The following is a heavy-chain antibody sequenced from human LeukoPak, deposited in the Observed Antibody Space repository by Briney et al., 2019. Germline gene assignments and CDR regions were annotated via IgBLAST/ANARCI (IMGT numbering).Heavy chain of an antibody. V-gene: IGHV1-2*02. CDR1: GYTFTGYY. D-gene: IGHD3-22*01. CDR3: ARGRGGYSLDY. CDR2: INPNSGGT. J-gene: IGHJ4*02. Sequence: ASVKVSCKASGYTFTGYYLHWVRQAPGQGLEWMGWINPNSGGTNYAQKFQGRVTMTRDTSIGTAFMELSRLRSDDTAVYYCARGRGGYSLDYWGQRTLVTVSS.